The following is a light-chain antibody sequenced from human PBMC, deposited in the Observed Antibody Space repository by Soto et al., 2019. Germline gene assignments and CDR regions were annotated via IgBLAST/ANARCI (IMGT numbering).Light chain of an antibody. V-gene: IGLV2-14*01. CDR2: EVS. J-gene: IGLJ1*01. CDR1: SSDVGGYNY. Sequence: QSALTQPASVSGSPGQSITISCTGTSSDVGGYNYVSWYQQHPGKAPKLMIYEVSNRPSGVSNRFSGSKSGNTASLTISGLQAEDEADYYCSSYTSRSRVFVPGTRVTVL. CDR3: SSYTSRSRV.